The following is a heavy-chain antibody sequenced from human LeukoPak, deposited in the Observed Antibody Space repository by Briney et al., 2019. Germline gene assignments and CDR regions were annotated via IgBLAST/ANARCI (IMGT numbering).Heavy chain of an antibody. CDR1: GLTISSNY. J-gene: IGHJ3*02. V-gene: IGHV3-53*01. CDR2: IYSGEVT. D-gene: IGHD3-10*01. Sequence: GGSLRLSCAASGLTISSNYMTWVRQAQGTGLEWVSLIYSGEVTFYADSVKGRFTISRDTSHNTLYLQMNGLRTADTAVYYCARISGGSFDIWGQGTTVTV. CDR3: ARISGGSFDI.